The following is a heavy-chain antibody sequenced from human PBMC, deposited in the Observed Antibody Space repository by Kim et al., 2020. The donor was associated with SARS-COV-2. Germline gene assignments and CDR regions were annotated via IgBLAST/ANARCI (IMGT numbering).Heavy chain of an antibody. CDR3: ARGYEGIAAAGLNWFDP. CDR2: IIPIFGTA. V-gene: IGHV1-69*13. CDR1: GGTFSSYA. J-gene: IGHJ5*02. D-gene: IGHD6-13*01. Sequence: SVKVSCKASGGTFSSYAISWVRQAPGQGLEWMGGIIPIFGTANYAQKFQGRVTITADESTSTAYMELSSLRSEDTAVYYCARGYEGIAAAGLNWFDPWGQGTLVTVSS.